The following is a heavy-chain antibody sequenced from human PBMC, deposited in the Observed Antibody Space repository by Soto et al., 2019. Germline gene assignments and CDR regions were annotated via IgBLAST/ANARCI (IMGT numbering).Heavy chain of an antibody. V-gene: IGHV4-39*01. D-gene: IGHD2-15*01. Sequence: SETLSLTCTVSGDSISSDYYHWTWIRQSPGKGLEWIGYIHHSGSILYNPSFKSRVTMSVDTSKNQFSLKLSSVTAADTAVYYCARHRYCSGATCYHLDNWFDPWGQGTLVTVSS. J-gene: IGHJ5*02. CDR2: IHHSGSI. CDR1: GDSISSDYYH. CDR3: ARHRYCSGATCYHLDNWFDP.